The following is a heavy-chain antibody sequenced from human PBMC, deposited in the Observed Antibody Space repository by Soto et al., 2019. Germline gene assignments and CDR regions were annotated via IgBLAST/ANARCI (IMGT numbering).Heavy chain of an antibody. CDR3: ARESHDILAGPPWVWYFDL. D-gene: IGHD3-9*01. CDR2: INDRGSI. V-gene: IGHV4-34*01. Sequence: QVQLQQWGAGPLRPLETLSLTCGVSGGSFSGYYWAWIRQYPGKGLEWIGEINDRGSINYKPSLKSPVSISVDTSKNHYALNLRSVTAADTAVYYCARESHDILAGPPWVWYFDLWGRGTLVTVSS. CDR1: GGSFSGYY. J-gene: IGHJ2*01.